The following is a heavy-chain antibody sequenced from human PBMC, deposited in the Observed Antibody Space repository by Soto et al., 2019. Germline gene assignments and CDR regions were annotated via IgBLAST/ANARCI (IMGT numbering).Heavy chain of an antibody. CDR3: ARASGSSSSDY. V-gene: IGHV4-34*01. Sequence: QVQLQQWGAGLLKPSETLSLTCAVYGGSFSGYYWSWIRQPPGTGLEWIGEIKHSGSTNYKPSLKSRITIPVDTSKHQFSLKLSSGTAADTPVYYCARASGSSSSDYWGQGTLVTVSS. J-gene: IGHJ4*02. CDR2: IKHSGST. CDR1: GGSFSGYY. D-gene: IGHD6-6*01.